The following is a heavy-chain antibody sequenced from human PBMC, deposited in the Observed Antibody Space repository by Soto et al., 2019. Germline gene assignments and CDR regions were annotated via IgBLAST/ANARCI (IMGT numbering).Heavy chain of an antibody. CDR1: GGSFSGYY. D-gene: IGHD3-10*01. J-gene: IGHJ6*02. CDR3: ARGRWFGELLYRAYYYYGMDV. V-gene: IGHV4-34*01. Sequence: SETLSLTCAVYGGSFSGYYWSWIRQPPGKGLEWIGEINHSGSANYNPSLKSRVTISVDTSKNQFSLKLSSVTAADTAVYYCARGRWFGELLYRAYYYYGMDVWGQGTTVTVSS. CDR2: INHSGSA.